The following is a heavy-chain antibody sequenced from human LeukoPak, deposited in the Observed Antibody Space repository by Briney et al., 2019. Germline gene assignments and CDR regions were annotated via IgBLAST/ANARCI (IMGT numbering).Heavy chain of an antibody. CDR1: GGSISSTSYY. CDR3: ARLTGYSYGYYFDY. J-gene: IGHJ4*02. Sequence: KPSETLSLTCTVSGGSISSTSYYWGWIRQPPGNGLEWIGTIYYSGSTYYNPSLKSRVTISVDTSKNQFSLKLSSVTAADTAVYYCARLTGYSYGYYFDYWGQGTLVTVSS. D-gene: IGHD5-18*01. CDR2: IYYSGST. V-gene: IGHV4-39*01.